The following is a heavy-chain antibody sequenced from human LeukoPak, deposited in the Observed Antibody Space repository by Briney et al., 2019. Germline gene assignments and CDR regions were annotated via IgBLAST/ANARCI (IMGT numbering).Heavy chain of an antibody. CDR1: GGSFSGYY. CDR2: INHSGST. V-gene: IGHV4-34*01. J-gene: IGHJ6*04. Sequence: SETLSLTCAVYGGSFSGYYWSWIRQPPGKGLEWIGEINHSGSTNYNPSLKSRVTISVDTSKNQFSLKLSSVTAADTAVYYCARGHRFLEWLLHRRAMDVWGKGTTVTVSS. CDR3: ARGHRFLEWLLHRRAMDV. D-gene: IGHD3-3*01.